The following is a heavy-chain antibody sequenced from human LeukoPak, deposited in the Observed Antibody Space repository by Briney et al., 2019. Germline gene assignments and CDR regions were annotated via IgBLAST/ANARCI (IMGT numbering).Heavy chain of an antibody. D-gene: IGHD1-26*01. CDR2: INHSGST. J-gene: IGHJ1*01. Sequence: SETLSLTCAVYGGAFSGYYWSWIRQPPGKGLEWIGEINHSGSTNYNPSLKSRVTISVDTSKNQFSLKLSSVTAADTAVYYCARSYSGSFLYWGQGSLVTVSS. V-gene: IGHV4-34*01. CDR3: ARSYSGSFLY. CDR1: GGAFSGYY.